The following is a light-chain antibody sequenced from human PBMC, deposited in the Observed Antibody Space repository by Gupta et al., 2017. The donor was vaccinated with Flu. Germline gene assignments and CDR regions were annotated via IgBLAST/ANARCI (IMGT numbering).Light chain of an antibody. CDR1: QNVNSD. CDR3: QQRIAWPDT. V-gene: IGKV3-11*01. Sequence: EIILTQSPATLSLSPGERATLSCRASQNVNSDLAWYQHKPPQAPRLLIYGASNRATGIPARFSGSGSGTDFTLTISSLEPEDFAVYYCQQRIAWPDTFGQGTKLQIK. J-gene: IGKJ2*01. CDR2: GAS.